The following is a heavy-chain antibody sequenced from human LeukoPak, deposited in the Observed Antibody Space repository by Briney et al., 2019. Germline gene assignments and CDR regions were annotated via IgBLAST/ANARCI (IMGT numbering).Heavy chain of an antibody. J-gene: IGHJ4*02. Sequence: GESLHISCKGSGYSFTRYWIGWVRQMPGRGLEWMGIIYPGDSDPRYSPSFQGQVTISADKSISTAFLQWSSLKASDTAMYYCARRRYCSGGTCYGVDYWGQGTLVTVSS. CDR1: GYSFTRYW. CDR3: ARRRYCSGGTCYGVDY. D-gene: IGHD2-15*01. CDR2: IYPGDSDP. V-gene: IGHV5-51*01.